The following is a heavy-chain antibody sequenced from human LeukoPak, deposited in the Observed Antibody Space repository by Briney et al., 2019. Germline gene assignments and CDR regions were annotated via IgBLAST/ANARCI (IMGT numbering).Heavy chain of an antibody. CDR3: TIGGDYSNYADY. Sequence: PGGSLRLSCAASRFSFSTYPMGWVRQAPGKGLEWVSGISASGDVTFHADPVKGRFTISRDNSKNTLYLQMSSLKTEDTAFYYCTIGGDYSNYADYWGHGTLVTVSS. V-gene: IGHV3-23*01. D-gene: IGHD4-11*01. CDR1: RFSFSTYP. CDR2: ISASGDVT. J-gene: IGHJ4*01.